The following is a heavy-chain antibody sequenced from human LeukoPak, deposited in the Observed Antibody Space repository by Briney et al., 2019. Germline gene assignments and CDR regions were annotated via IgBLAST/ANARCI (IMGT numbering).Heavy chain of an antibody. CDR2: IYYSGST. CDR3: ARDGDMATIENYFDH. J-gene: IGHJ4*02. CDR1: GDSISNSNYY. V-gene: IGHV4-39*07. D-gene: IGHD5-24*01. Sequence: SETLSLTCTVSGDSISNSNYYWGWIRQPPGKGLEWIGTIYYSGSTHYNPSLKSRVTISVDTSKNQFYLKLSSVTAADTAVYYCARDGDMATIENYFDHWGQGTLVTVSS.